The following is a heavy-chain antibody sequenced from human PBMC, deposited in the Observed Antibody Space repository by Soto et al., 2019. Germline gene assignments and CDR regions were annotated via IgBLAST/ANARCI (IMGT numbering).Heavy chain of an antibody. D-gene: IGHD1-26*01. CDR3: ARGEQYSGRIFDY. CDR1: WNSVSSNSAG. V-gene: IGHV6-1*01. CDR2: TYYRSKWYY. Sequence: SQSLSLTCAVTWNSVSSNSAGSLWVRQSPSRGLEWLGRTYYRSKWYYEYAVSVRGRITINPDTSKNQYSLQLNSVTPEDTAVYFCARGEQYSGRIFDYWGQGTLVTVSS. J-gene: IGHJ4*01.